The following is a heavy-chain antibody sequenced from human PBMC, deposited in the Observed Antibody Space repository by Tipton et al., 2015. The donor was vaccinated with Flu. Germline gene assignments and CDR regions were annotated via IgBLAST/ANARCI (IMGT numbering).Heavy chain of an antibody. D-gene: IGHD3-3*01. CDR1: GYTFSNYW. V-gene: IGHV5-51*03. Sequence: VQLVQSGAEVKKSGESLKISCEGSGYTFSNYWIGWVRQMPGKGLEWMGIIYPGDSDTRYSPSFQGQVTISADKFISTAYLQWSSLKASDTATYYCVRPYDLGDCWGQGTLVTVSS. J-gene: IGHJ4*02. CDR2: IYPGDSDT. CDR3: VRPYDLGDC.